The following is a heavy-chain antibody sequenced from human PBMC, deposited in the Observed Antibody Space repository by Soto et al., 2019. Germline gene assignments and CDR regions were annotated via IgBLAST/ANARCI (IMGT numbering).Heavy chain of an antibody. CDR3: ARRDYGDYVIDY. D-gene: IGHD4-17*01. Sequence: LSLTCTVSGGSISSYYWSWIRQPPGKGLEWIGYIYYSGSTNYNPSLKSRVTISVDTSKNQFSLKLSSVTAADTAVYYCARRDYGDYVIDYWGQGTLVTVSS. CDR1: GGSISSYY. V-gene: IGHV4-59*08. J-gene: IGHJ4*02. CDR2: IYYSGST.